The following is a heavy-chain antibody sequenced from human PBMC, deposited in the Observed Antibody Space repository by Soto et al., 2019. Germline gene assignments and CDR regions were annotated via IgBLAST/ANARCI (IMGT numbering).Heavy chain of an antibody. CDR1: GGSFANYA. V-gene: IGHV1-69*01. Sequence: QVQLVQSGADVKKPGCSVKVSCRASGGSFANYAITWVRQAPGQGLEWMGGIIPGFGTANYAQQFQGRVTITADESTATVLMDLSSLRSEDTAVYYCSSSHSNSWYGDYWGQGTLVNVSS. D-gene: IGHD6-13*01. J-gene: IGHJ4*02. CDR3: SSSHSNSWYGDY. CDR2: IIPGFGTA.